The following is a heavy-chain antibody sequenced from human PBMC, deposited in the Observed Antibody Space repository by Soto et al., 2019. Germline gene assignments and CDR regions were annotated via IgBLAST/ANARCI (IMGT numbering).Heavy chain of an antibody. Sequence: QVQLQESGPGLVKPSETLSLTCTVSGSSISSYYWSWIWQPPGKGLEWIGYIYYSGSTNYNPSLKSRVTISVDTSKNQFSLKLSSVTAADTAVYYCARRYGWAFDIWGQGTMVTVSS. CDR2: IYYSGST. CDR3: ARRYGWAFDI. V-gene: IGHV4-59*08. J-gene: IGHJ3*02. CDR1: GSSISSYY. D-gene: IGHD3-16*01.